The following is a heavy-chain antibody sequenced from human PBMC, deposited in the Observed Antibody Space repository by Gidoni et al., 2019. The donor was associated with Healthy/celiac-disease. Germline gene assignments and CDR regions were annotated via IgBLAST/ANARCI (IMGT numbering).Heavy chain of an antibody. Sequence: QVQLVASGGGVVQPGRSLGLSCAASGFTFSSYAMHWVRRAPGKGLEWVAVISYDGSNKYYADSVKGRFTISRDNSKNTLYLQMNSLRAEDTAVYYCARGPKRFLEWLSHFDYWGQGTLVTVSS. CDR3: ARGPKRFLEWLSHFDY. D-gene: IGHD3-3*01. V-gene: IGHV3-30*04. J-gene: IGHJ4*02. CDR2: ISYDGSNK. CDR1: GFTFSSYA.